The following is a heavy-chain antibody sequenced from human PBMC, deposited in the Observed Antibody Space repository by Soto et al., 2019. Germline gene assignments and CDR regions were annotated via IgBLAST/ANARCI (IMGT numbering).Heavy chain of an antibody. Sequence: EVQLLESGGGLVQPGGSLRLSCAASGFTFSTFDMTWVRQPPGKGLEWVSLIRGSSGSTYYADSVKGRFTISKDISKNTLYLQMNSLRAKDTALYFCVKGAWLDYWGQGNMVTVSS. CDR1: GFTFSTFD. CDR2: IRGSSGST. CDR3: VKGAWLDY. J-gene: IGHJ4*02. V-gene: IGHV3-23*01.